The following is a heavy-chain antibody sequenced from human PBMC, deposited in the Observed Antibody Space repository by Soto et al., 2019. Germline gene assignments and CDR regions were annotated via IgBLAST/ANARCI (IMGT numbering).Heavy chain of an antibody. D-gene: IGHD1-7*01. CDR3: ASSLFLRTGTTTFDY. Sequence: SETLSLTCAVYGGSFSGYYWSWIRQPPGKGLEWIGEINHSGSTNYNPTLKSRVTISVDTSKNQFSLRLSSVTAADTAVYYCASSLFLRTGTTTFDYWGQGTLVTVSS. V-gene: IGHV4-34*01. CDR1: GGSFSGYY. J-gene: IGHJ4*02. CDR2: INHSGST.